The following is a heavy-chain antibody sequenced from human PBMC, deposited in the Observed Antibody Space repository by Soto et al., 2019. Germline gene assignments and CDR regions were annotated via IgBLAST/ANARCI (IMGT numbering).Heavy chain of an antibody. J-gene: IGHJ4*02. Sequence: GGSLRLSCAASGFTFSSYGMHWVRQAPGKGLEWVAVIWYDGSNKYYADSVKRRFTISRDNSTNTLYLQMNSLRAEDTAVYYCARVRGSSYGLNRGREFFDYWGQGTLVTVSS. D-gene: IGHD5-18*01. CDR1: GFTFSSYG. CDR2: IWYDGSNK. V-gene: IGHV3-33*01. CDR3: ARVRGSSYGLNRGREFFDY.